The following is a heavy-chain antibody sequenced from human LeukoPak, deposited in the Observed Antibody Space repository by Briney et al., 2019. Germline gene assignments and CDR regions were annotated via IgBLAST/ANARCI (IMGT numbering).Heavy chain of an antibody. CDR3: ATSKSTVTAFDY. Sequence: AGGSLRLSCAASGFTFSSYSMNWVRQAPAKGLEWVSSISSSSSYIYYADSVNGRFTISRDNAKNSLYLQMNSLRAEDTAVYYCATSKSTVTAFDYWGQGTLVTVSS. V-gene: IGHV3-21*01. CDR1: GFTFSSYS. D-gene: IGHD4-17*01. CDR2: ISSSSSYI. J-gene: IGHJ4*02.